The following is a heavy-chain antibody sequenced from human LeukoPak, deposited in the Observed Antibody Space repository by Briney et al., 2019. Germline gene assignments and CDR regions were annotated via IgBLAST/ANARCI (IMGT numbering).Heavy chain of an antibody. CDR2: IIPILGIA. Sequence: VASVKVSCKASGGTFSSYAISWVRQAPGQGLEWMERIIPILGIANYAQKFQGRVTITADKSTSTAYMELSSLRSDDTAVYYCARAGLTYSSSWFDPWGQGTLVTVSS. CDR3: ARAGLTYSSSWFDP. D-gene: IGHD6-13*01. V-gene: IGHV1-69*04. J-gene: IGHJ5*02. CDR1: GGTFSSYA.